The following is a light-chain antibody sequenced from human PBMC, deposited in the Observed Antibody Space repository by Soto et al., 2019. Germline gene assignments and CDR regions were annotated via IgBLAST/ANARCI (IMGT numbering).Light chain of an antibody. V-gene: IGKV3-20*01. CDR3: QQYVTSPRT. CDR1: LSVNSDY. CDR2: GAS. J-gene: IGKJ1*01. Sequence: EIVLTQSPGTLSLSPGERATLSCRASLSVNSDYLAWYQQKPGQAPRLLIYGASNRATGIPDRFSGSGSGTEFTLTISRLEPEDFAVYYCQQYVTSPRTFGQGTKVEIK.